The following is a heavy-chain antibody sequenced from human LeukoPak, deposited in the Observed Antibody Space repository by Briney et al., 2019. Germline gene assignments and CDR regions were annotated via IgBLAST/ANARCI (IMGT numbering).Heavy chain of an antibody. V-gene: IGHV3-48*04. D-gene: IGHD4-17*01. CDR3: ARVTISTVTTLNYYYYYMDV. J-gene: IGHJ6*03. CDR2: ISSSSSTK. Sequence: GGSLRLSCAASGFTFSSYSMNWVRQAPGKGLGWDSYISSSSSTKYYADSVKGRFTISRDNAKNSLYLQMNSLRAEDTAVYYCARVTISTVTTLNYYYYYMDVWGKGTTVTVSS. CDR1: GFTFSSYS.